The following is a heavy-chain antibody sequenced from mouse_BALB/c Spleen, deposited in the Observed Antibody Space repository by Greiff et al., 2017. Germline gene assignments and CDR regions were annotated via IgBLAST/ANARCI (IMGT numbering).Heavy chain of an antibody. J-gene: IGHJ2*01. CDR1: GYAFTNYL. Sequence: QVQLKESGAELVRPGTSVKVSCKASGYAFTNYLIAWVKQRPGQGLEWIGVINPGSGGTNYNEKFKGKATLTADKSSSTAYMQLSSLTSDDSAVYFCAREGAHYYGYYDYWGQGTTLTVSS. V-gene: IGHV1-54*01. CDR3: AREGAHYYGYYDY. CDR2: INPGSGGT. D-gene: IGHD1-2*01.